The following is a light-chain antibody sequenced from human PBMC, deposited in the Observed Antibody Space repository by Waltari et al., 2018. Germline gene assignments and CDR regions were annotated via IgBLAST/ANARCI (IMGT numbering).Light chain of an antibody. CDR1: SSDVGGYNY. V-gene: IGLV2-14*01. J-gene: IGLJ2*01. CDR2: DVS. Sequence: QSALTQPASVSGSPGQSITISCTGTSSDVGGYNYVSWYQQHPGKAPKLMIYDVSKRPSGFSNRFSCSKSGNTASLTSSGLQAEDEADYYCSSYTSSSTFDVVFGGGTKLTVL. CDR3: SSYTSSSTFDVV.